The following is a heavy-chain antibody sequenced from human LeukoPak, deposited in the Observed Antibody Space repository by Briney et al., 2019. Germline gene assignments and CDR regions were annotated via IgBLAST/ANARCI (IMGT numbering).Heavy chain of an antibody. V-gene: IGHV5-51*01. CDR1: GYSFTSYW. D-gene: IGHD2-15*01. CDR3: ARRSSYPPGGFDP. J-gene: IGHJ5*02. Sequence: GESLKISGKGSGYSFTSYWIGWVRQMPGKCLEWMGIFYPGDSDTRYSPSFQGQVTISADKSISTAYLQWSSLKASDTAMYYCARRSSYPPGGFDPWGQGTLVTVSS. CDR2: FYPGDSDT.